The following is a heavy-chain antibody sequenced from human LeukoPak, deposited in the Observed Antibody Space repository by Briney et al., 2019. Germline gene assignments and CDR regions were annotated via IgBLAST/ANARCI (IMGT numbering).Heavy chain of an antibody. CDR3: ARVGIVVALAIHGGYDYYGMDV. Sequence: SVKVSCKASGGTFSSYAISWVRQAPGQGLEWMGGIIPIFGTANYAQKFQGRVTITADESTSTAYMELSSLRSEDTAVYYCARVGIVVALAIHGGYDYYGMDVWGQGTTVTVSS. J-gene: IGHJ6*02. CDR2: IIPIFGTA. V-gene: IGHV1-69*13. CDR1: GGTFSSYA. D-gene: IGHD2-15*01.